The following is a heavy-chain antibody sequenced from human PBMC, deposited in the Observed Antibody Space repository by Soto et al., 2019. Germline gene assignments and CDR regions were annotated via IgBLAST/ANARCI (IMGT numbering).Heavy chain of an antibody. Sequence: SETLSLTCSVSAGFISSSSYYWACSRQLPGTLLVFIGSIYHPGAPYHNPPLKSRVTISVDTSKNQLSLKLSSVTAADTAVYYCPRHRARVQWLVQGDYYYGMDVWGQGTTGT. D-gene: IGHD6-19*01. CDR1: AGFISSSSYY. J-gene: IGHJ6*02. CDR3: PRHRARVQWLVQGDYYYGMDV. V-gene: IGHV4-39*01. CDR2: IYHPGAP.